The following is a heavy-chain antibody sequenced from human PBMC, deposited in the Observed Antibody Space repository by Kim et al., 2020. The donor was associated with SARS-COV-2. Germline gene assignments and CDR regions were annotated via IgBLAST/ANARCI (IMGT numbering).Heavy chain of an antibody. J-gene: IGHJ4*02. D-gene: IGHD6-19*01. CDR3: AKDHPSDGWPTLDS. V-gene: IGHV3-23*01. Sequence: AASVRGGLTVSRDNTKDTVYLQMNSLRAEDTALYYCAKDHPSDGWPTLDSWGQGTLVAVSS.